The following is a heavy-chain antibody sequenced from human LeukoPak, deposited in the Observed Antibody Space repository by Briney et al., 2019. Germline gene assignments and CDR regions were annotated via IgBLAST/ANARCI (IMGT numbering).Heavy chain of an antibody. Sequence: PGGSLRLSCTASGFSFSTYEMNWVRQAPGKGLEWLSYITGSGRTIYYADSVKGRFTISRDNAKNSLFLQMNSLRAEDTAVYYCARVAHDSSGYNYGQGALDHWGQGALVTVSS. CDR2: ITGSGRTI. V-gene: IGHV3-48*03. J-gene: IGHJ4*02. D-gene: IGHD3-22*01. CDR1: GFSFSTYE. CDR3: ARVAHDSSGYNYGQGALDH.